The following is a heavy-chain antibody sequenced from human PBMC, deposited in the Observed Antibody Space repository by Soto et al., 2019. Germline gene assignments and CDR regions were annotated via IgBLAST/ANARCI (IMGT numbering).Heavy chain of an antibody. CDR1: GFTFSSYS. J-gene: IGHJ4*02. CDR3: AREGIAAARDY. D-gene: IGHD6-13*01. CDR2: ISSSSSYI. Sequence: EVQLVESGGGLVKPGGSLRLSCAASGFTFSSYSMNWVRQAPGKGLDWVSSISSSSSYIYYADSVKGRFTISRDNAKNSLYLQVNSLRAEDTAVYYCAREGIAAARDYWGQGTLVTVSS. V-gene: IGHV3-21*01.